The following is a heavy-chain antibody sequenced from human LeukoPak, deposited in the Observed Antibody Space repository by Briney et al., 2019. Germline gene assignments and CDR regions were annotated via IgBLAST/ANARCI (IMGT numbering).Heavy chain of an antibody. V-gene: IGHV1-8*01. CDR2: MNPNSGNT. J-gene: IGHJ4*02. D-gene: IGHD2-15*01. Sequence: RASVKVSCTASGYTFTSYDINWVRQAAGQGLEWMGWMNPNSGNTGYAQQFQGRVTMTRNTSISTAYMELSSLRSEDTAVYYCARGDESLLYDYWGQGTLVTVSS. CDR1: GYTFTSYD. CDR3: ARGDESLLYDY.